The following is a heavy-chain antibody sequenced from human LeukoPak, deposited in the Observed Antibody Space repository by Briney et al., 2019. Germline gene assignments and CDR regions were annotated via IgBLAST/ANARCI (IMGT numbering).Heavy chain of an antibody. J-gene: IGHJ5*02. CDR1: GYSISSGYY. CDR3: ARAYFSSWYMNWFDP. D-gene: IGHD6-13*01. CDR2: IYPSGST. Sequence: SQTLSLTCTVSGYSISSGYYWGWIRQPPGKGLEWIGSIYPSGSTYYYPSLKSRVTISLDTSKNQFSLKLSSVTAADTAVYYCARAYFSSWYMNWFDPWGQGTLVTVSS. V-gene: IGHV4-38-2*02.